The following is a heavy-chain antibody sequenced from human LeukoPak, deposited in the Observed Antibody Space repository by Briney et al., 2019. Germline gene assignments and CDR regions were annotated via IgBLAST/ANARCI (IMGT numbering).Heavy chain of an antibody. D-gene: IGHD4-23*01. J-gene: IGHJ4*02. V-gene: IGHV1-18*01. CDR1: GYTFTSYG. CDR3: ARILDDYGGKRGFDY. Sequence: GASVKVSRKASGYTFTSYGISSVRQAPGQGLEWMGWISAYNGNTNYAQKLQGRVTMTTDTSTSTAYMELRSLRSDDTAVYYCARILDDYGGKRGFDYWGQGTLVTVFS. CDR2: ISAYNGNT.